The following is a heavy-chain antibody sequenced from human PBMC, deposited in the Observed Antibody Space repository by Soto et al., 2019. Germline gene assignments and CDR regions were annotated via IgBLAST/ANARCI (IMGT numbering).Heavy chain of an antibody. CDR1: GYTFTGYY. CDR3: ARSFLRGYSYGHRGAWFDP. Sequence: QVQLVQSGAEVKKPGASVKVSCKASGYTFTGYYMHWVRQAPGQGLEWMGWINPNSGGTNYAQKFQGRVTITADESTSTAYMELSSLRSEDTAVYYCARSFLRGYSYGHRGAWFDPWGQGTLVTVSS. D-gene: IGHD5-18*01. CDR2: INPNSGGT. J-gene: IGHJ5*02. V-gene: IGHV1-2*02.